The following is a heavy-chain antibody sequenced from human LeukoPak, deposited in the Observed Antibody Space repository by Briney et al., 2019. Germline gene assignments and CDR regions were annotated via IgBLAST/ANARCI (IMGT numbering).Heavy chain of an antibody. CDR3: ASSSGSGWYGNYFDY. CDR2: IYYSGST. V-gene: IGHV4-59*08. J-gene: IGHJ4*02. Sequence: SETLPLTCTVSGGSISSYYWSWIRQPPGKGLEWIGYIYYSGSTNYNPSLKSRVTISVDTSKNQFSLKLSSVTAADTAVYYCASSSGSGWYGNYFDYWGQGTLVTVSS. CDR1: GGSISSYY. D-gene: IGHD6-19*01.